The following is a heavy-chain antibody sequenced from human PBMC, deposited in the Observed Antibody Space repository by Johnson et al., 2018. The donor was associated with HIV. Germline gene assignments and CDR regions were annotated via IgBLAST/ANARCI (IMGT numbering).Heavy chain of an antibody. CDR1: GFTFDDYG. J-gene: IGHJ3*02. V-gene: IGHV3-20*04. CDR2: INWNGGNT. Sequence: VQLVESGGCVVRPGGSLRLSCEASGFTFDDYGMSWVRQAPGKGLEWVSGINWNGGNTGYADSVKGRFTISRDNAKNSLYLQMNSLRVEDTALYYCARVSRLGDIVILSDALYSWGQGTVVTVSS. D-gene: IGHD5-12*01. CDR3: ARVSRLGDIVILSDALYS.